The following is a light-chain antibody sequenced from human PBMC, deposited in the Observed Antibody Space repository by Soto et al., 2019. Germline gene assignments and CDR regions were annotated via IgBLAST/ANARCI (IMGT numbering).Light chain of an antibody. Sequence: ESVFTQSPGTLSLSPGERATLYCRASKSVSSNYLAWYQQKPSQAPRLLIYGASSRATGIPDRFSGSGSGTDFTLTISRLEPEDFAVYYCQQYGTTLLTFGGGTKVEFK. J-gene: IGKJ4*01. CDR3: QQYGTTLLT. CDR2: GAS. V-gene: IGKV3-20*01. CDR1: KSVSSNY.